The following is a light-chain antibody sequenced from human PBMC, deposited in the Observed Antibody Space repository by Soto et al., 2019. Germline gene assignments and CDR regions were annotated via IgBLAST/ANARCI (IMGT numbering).Light chain of an antibody. CDR3: QQYDSYPRT. CDR1: QDISSY. Sequence: AIRMTQSPSSLSASTGDRVTITCRASQDISSYLAWFQQKPGKAPKLLIYGASTLQGGVPSRFSGSGSGKEFTLTIKYLQSEDSATYYCQQYDSYPRTFGQGTKVEIK. J-gene: IGKJ1*01. V-gene: IGKV1-8*01. CDR2: GAS.